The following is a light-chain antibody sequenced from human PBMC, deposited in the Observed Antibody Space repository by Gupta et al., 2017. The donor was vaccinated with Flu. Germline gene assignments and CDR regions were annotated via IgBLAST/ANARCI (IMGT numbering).Light chain of an antibody. CDR3: RQALQTPGT. Sequence: EIVMTQSPLSLPVTPGEPASISCRSSQSLLHNNGYNYLDWYLQKPGQSPLLLIYLGSNRASGVPDRFSGSGSGTDFTLEISRVEAEDVGVYYCRQALQTPGTFGQGTKVDIK. CDR1: QSLLHNNGYNY. CDR2: LGS. J-gene: IGKJ1*01. V-gene: IGKV2-28*01.